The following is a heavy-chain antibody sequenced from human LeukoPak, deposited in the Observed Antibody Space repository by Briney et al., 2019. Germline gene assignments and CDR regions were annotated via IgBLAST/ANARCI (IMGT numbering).Heavy chain of an antibody. V-gene: IGHV3-21*01. D-gene: IGHD3-16*01. CDR1: TFTFGSYH. CDR2: ISSGSGYI. J-gene: IGHJ4*02. CDR3: ARGLSDNFDY. Sequence: GGSLRLTCAASTFTFGSYHMNWVRQAPGKGLEWVSSISSGSGYIYYADSVKGRFTISRDNAKNSLYLQMNSLRAEDTAVYYCARGLSDNFDYWGQGTLATVSS.